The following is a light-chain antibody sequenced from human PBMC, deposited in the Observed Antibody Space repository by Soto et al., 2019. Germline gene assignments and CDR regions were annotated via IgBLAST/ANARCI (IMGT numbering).Light chain of an antibody. CDR3: QQRSHWPPLFT. Sequence: EIVLTQSPATLSLSPGERATLSCRASQSVSSYLAWYQQKPGQAPRLLIYDASNRATGIPARFSGSGSGTDFTLTISSLGPEDFAVYYCQQRSHWPPLFTFGPGTKVDIK. CDR1: QSVSSY. J-gene: IGKJ3*01. CDR2: DAS. V-gene: IGKV3-11*01.